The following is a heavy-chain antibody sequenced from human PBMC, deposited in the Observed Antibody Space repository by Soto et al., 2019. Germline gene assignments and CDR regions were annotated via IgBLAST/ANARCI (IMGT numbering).Heavy chain of an antibody. V-gene: IGHV4-34*01. J-gene: IGHJ6*02. CDR3: ARRLLYSSSGLDV. D-gene: IGHD6-6*01. CDR2: INHSGST. Sequence: SETLSLTCADYGGSFSGYYWSWIRQPPGKGLEWIGEINHSGSTNYNPSLKSRVTISVDTSKNQFSLKLSSVTAADTAVYYCARRLLYSSSGLDVWGQGTTVTVSS. CDR1: GGSFSGYY.